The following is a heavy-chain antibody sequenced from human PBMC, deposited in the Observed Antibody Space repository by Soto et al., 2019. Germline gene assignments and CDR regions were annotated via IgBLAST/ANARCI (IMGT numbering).Heavy chain of an antibody. D-gene: IGHD6-6*01. Sequence: SETLSLTCTVSGGSISSSSYYWGWIRQPPGKGLEWIGSIYYSGSTYYNPSLKSRVTISVDTSKNQFSLKLSSVTAADTAVYYCARDSALSIAARIDAFDIWGQGTMVTVSS. V-gene: IGHV4-39*02. CDR2: IYYSGST. CDR3: ARDSALSIAARIDAFDI. J-gene: IGHJ3*02. CDR1: GGSISSSSYY.